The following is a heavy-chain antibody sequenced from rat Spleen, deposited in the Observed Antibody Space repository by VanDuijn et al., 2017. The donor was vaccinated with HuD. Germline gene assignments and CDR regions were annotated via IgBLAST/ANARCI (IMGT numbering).Heavy chain of an antibody. J-gene: IGHJ2*01. CDR2: ISYDGSST. D-gene: IGHD1-11*01. Sequence: EVQLVETGGGLVQPGRSLKLSCVASGFTFSGYWMYWLRQAPGKGLEWVATISYDGSSTYYRDPVKGRFTISRDNAKSTLYLQMDSLRSEDTATYYCERHNPFNYGTVGDYWGQGVMVTVSS. V-gene: IGHV5-7*01. CDR1: GFTFSGYW. CDR3: ERHNPFNYGTVGDY.